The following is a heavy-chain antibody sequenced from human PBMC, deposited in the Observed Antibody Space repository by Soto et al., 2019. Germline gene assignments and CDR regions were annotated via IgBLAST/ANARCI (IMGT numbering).Heavy chain of an antibody. J-gene: IGHJ3*02. V-gene: IGHV1-69*06. CDR2: IIPIFGTA. CDR1: GGTFSSYA. CDR3: ARVTLTLRAFDI. Sequence: SVKVSCKASGGTFSSYAISWVRQAPGQGLEWMGGIIPIFGTANYAQKFQGRVTITADKSTSTAYMELSSLRSEDTAVYYCARVTLTLRAFDIWGQGTMVTVS.